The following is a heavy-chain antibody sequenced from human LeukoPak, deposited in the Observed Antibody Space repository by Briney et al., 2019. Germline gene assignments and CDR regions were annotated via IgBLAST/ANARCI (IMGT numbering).Heavy chain of an antibody. V-gene: IGHV1-18*01. Sequence: ASVKVSCKASGYIFTGYVISWVRQAPGQGLEWMGWISAYNGNTNYAQKVQGRVTMTTDTSTSTAYMELRSLRSDDTAVYYCARVDSGGHSDFDYFDYWGQGTLVTVSS. CDR3: ARVDSGGHSDFDYFDY. J-gene: IGHJ4*02. CDR1: GYIFTGYV. CDR2: ISAYNGNT. D-gene: IGHD4-23*01.